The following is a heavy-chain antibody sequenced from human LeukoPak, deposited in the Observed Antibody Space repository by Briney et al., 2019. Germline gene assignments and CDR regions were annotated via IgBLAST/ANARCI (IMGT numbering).Heavy chain of an antibody. J-gene: IGHJ4*02. CDR1: GYTLTELS. CDR3: ATVITIFGVVIRDY. V-gene: IGHV1-24*01. D-gene: IGHD3-3*01. Sequence: GASVKVSCKVSGYTLTELSMHWVRQAPGKGLEWMGGFDPEDGETIYAQKFQGRVTMTEDTSTDTAYMELSSLRSEDTAVYYCATVITIFGVVIRDYWGQGTLVTVSS. CDR2: FDPEDGET.